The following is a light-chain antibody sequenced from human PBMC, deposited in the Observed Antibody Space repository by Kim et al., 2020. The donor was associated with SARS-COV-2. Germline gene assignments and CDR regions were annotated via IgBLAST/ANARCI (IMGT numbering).Light chain of an antibody. CDR2: YDA. CDR1: DSGGKR. CDR3: QVWDGRADYAV. V-gene: IGLV3-21*04. Sequence: APGKTARIICERTDSGGKRVQWYQQRPGQAPVLVIDYDADRPSGIPERFSGSNAGNTATLTISSVEAGDEADYYCQVWDGRADYAVFGGGTQLTVL. J-gene: IGLJ2*01.